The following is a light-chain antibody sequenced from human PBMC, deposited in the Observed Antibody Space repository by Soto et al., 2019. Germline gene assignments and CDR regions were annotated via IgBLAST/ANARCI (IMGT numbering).Light chain of an antibody. CDR1: NSDIGGYNL. CDR2: EVT. CDR3: SSYTNSATLGV. J-gene: IGLJ1*01. V-gene: IGLV2-14*01. Sequence: QSALTQPGSVSGSPGQSINIYCTGTNSDIGGYNLVSWFQHHPGKAPKLVIYEVTHRPSGISNRFSGSKSGNTASLTISGLQAEDEASYYCSSYTNSATLGVFGTGTKLTVL.